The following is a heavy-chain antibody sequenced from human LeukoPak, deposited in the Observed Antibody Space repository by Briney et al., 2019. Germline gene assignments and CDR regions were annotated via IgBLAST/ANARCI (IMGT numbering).Heavy chain of an antibody. CDR3: ARPVVWGGYYYYYMDV. D-gene: IGHD3-16*01. V-gene: IGHV4-34*01. J-gene: IGHJ6*03. Sequence: NTSETLSLTCSVSGGSMSNYYWSWIRQPPGKGLEWIGEINHSGSTNYNPSLKSRVTISVDTSKNQFSLKLSSVTAADTAVYYCARPVVWGGYYYYYMDVWGKGTTVTVSS. CDR1: GGSMSNYY. CDR2: INHSGST.